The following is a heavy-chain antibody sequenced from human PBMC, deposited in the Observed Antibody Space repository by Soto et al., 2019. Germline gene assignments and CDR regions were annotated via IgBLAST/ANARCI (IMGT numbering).Heavy chain of an antibody. CDR2: IYYSGST. CDR3: ARGGKGSYCRLYYYYGMDV. D-gene: IGHD3-10*01. V-gene: IGHV4-31*03. CDR1: GGSISSGGYY. J-gene: IGHJ6*02. Sequence: QVQLQESGPGLVKPSQTLSLTCTVSGGSISSGGYYWSWIRQHPGKGLEWIGYIYYSGSTYYNPSLKSRVTISGDTSKNQFSLKLSSVTAADTAVYYCARGGKGSYCRLYYYYGMDVWGQGTTVTVSS.